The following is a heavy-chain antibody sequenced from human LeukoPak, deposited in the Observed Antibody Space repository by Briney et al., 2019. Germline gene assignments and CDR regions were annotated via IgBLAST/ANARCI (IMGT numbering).Heavy chain of an antibody. D-gene: IGHD1-26*01. Sequence: GGSLRLFCSASGFTFSSCWMTWGRQAPGKGLEWVATTNGDGSENYYVDSVKGRFTISRDNAKNSLSLQMNSLRVEDAAVYYCVSLSSGYWGQGTLVTVSS. CDR1: GFTFSSCW. CDR3: VSLSSGY. CDR2: TNGDGSEN. V-gene: IGHV3-7*01. J-gene: IGHJ4*02.